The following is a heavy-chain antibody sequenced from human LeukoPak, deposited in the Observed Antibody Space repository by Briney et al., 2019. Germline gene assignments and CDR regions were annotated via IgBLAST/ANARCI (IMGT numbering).Heavy chain of an antibody. CDR1: GGSISGNSYY. CDR2: IYYSGST. J-gene: IGHJ4*02. CDR3: ARVPTVTFFDY. Sequence: SETLSLTCTVSGGSISGNSYYWGWIRQPPGKGLEWIGSIYYSGSTYYNPSLKNRLTISVDTSKNQFSLKLSSVTAADTAVYYCARVPTVTFFDYWGQGTLVTVSS. D-gene: IGHD4-17*01. V-gene: IGHV4-39*07.